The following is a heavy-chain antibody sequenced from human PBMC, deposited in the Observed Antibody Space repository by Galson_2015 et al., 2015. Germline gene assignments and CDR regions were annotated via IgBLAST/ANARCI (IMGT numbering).Heavy chain of an antibody. V-gene: IGHV2-5*02. CDR2: IYWDDDK. J-gene: IGHJ4*02. CDR3: AHLITFEGALENFDY. CDR1: GFSLSTSGVG. Sequence: PALVKPTQTLTLTCTFSGFSLSTSGVGVGWIRQPPGKALEWLALIYWDDDKRYSPSLKSRLTITKDTSKNQVVLTMTNMDPVDTATYYCAHLITFEGALENFDYWGQGTLVTVSS. D-gene: IGHD3-16*01.